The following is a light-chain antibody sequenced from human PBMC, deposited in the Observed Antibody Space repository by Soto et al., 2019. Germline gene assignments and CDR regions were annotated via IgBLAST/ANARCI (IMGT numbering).Light chain of an antibody. V-gene: IGLV2-23*01. CDR1: SSDVESYYL. J-gene: IGLJ2*01. CDR3: CSYAGDSTLV. CDR2: EGS. Sequence: QSVLTQPASVSGSPGQSITISCTGTSSDVESYYLVSWYQQHPGKAPKLMIYEGSKRPSGVSNRFSGSKSANTASLTISGLQGEDEAVYYCCSYAGDSTLVFGGGTKLTVL.